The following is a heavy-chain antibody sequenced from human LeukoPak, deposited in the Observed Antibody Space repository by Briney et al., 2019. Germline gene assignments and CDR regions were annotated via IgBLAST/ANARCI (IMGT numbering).Heavy chain of an antibody. V-gene: IGHV3-30*18. CDR2: ISYDGSNK. D-gene: IGHD4-17*01. J-gene: IGHJ4*02. CDR3: AKDWRTTVTTAYYFDY. Sequence: PGRSLRLSCAASGFTFSSYGMHWVRQAPGKGLEWVAVISYDGSNKYYADSVKGRFTISRDNSKNTLYLQMNSLRAEDTAVYYCAKDWRTTVTTAYYFDYRGQGTLVTVSS. CDR1: GFTFSSYG.